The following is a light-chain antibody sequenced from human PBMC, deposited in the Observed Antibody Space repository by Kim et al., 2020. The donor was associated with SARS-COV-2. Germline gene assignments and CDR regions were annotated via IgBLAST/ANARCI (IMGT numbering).Light chain of an antibody. CDR2: TAS. V-gene: IGKV1-9*01. Sequence: ASVGDRVTITCRAGRGISTYLAWYQQKPGKDPKILIYTASTLQSGVPSRFSGSGSGTEFTLTINSLQPEDFATYYCQQVYNYPLTFGGGTKVDIK. CDR3: QQVYNYPLT. J-gene: IGKJ4*01. CDR1: RGISTY.